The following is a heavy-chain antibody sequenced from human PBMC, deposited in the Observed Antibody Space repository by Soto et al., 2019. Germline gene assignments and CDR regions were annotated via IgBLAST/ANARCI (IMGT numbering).Heavy chain of an antibody. D-gene: IGHD1-1*01. Sequence: EVQLVETGGGLIQRGGSLRLSCAASGFTVSSNYMSWVRQAPGKGLEWVSVIYSGGTTYYADSVKSRFTIARDNSKNTVYLQMNSLRAEDTAVYYCARETTSGGYYFDYWGQGTLVTVSS. J-gene: IGHJ4*02. V-gene: IGHV3-53*02. CDR2: IYSGGTT. CDR3: ARETTSGGYYFDY. CDR1: GFTVSSNY.